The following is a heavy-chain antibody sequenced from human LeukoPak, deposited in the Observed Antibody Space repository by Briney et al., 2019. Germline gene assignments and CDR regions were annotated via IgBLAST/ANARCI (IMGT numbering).Heavy chain of an antibody. CDR1: GGSISSSSYY. CDR3: ARVYYYGSGTPLDY. V-gene: IGHV4-39*07. Sequence: SETLSLTCTVSGGSISSSSYYWGWIRQPPGKGLEWIGSIYYSGSTYYNPSLKSRVTISVDTSKNQFSLKLSSVTAADTAVYYCARVYYYGSGTPLDYWGQGTLVTVSS. CDR2: IYYSGST. D-gene: IGHD3-10*01. J-gene: IGHJ4*02.